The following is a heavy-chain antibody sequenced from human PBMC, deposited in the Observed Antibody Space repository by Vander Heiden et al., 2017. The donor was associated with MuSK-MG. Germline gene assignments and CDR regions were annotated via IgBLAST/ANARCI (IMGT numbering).Heavy chain of an antibody. CDR2: INHSGST. CDR3: ARRLTYYRSGTGFDP. D-gene: IGHD3-10*01. Sequence: QVQLHQWRAGLLKPPATLSPTCAVYGGSFSGYYWRGIRQPPGKAPGWIGEINHSGSTNYSPSLKSRVTIPVDTSKNQFSLKLSYVTAADTDVYYCARRLTYYRSGTGFDPWGQGTLVTVSS. CDR1: GGSFSGYY. V-gene: IGHV4-34*01. J-gene: IGHJ5*02.